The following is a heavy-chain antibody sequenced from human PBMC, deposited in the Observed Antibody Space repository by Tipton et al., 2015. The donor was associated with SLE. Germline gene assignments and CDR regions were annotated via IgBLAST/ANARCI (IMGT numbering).Heavy chain of an antibody. Sequence: RSLRLSCAASGFNFNDFAMHWVRQAPGKGLDWVAVIWYDGSYKFHANSVKGRFTISRDNAKNSLYLQMNSLRAEDTAVYYCARGRPVGPFDIWGQGTMVTVSS. CDR1: GFNFNDFA. V-gene: IGHV3-33*01. J-gene: IGHJ3*02. CDR3: ARGRPVGPFDI. CDR2: IWYDGSYK. D-gene: IGHD1-26*01.